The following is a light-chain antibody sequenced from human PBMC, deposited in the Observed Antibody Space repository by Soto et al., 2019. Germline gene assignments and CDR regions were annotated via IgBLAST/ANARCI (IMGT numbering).Light chain of an antibody. J-gene: IGKJ3*01. CDR1: QSISSY. CDR2: AAS. CDR3: QQSYSTPL. V-gene: IGKV1-39*01. Sequence: DIQMTQSPSSLSASVGDRVTITCRASQSISSYLNWYQQKPGKAPKLLIYAASSLQSGVPSRFSGSGSGTDFTLTISXLQPEDFATYYCQQSYSTPLFGPGTKVDIK.